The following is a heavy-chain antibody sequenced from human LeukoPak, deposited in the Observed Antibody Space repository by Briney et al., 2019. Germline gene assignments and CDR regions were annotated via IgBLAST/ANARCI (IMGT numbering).Heavy chain of an antibody. CDR3: ARRGSYYYFGMDV. J-gene: IGHJ6*02. D-gene: IGHD3-10*01. CDR1: GFTFNNYE. Sequence: PGGSLRLSCAASGFTFNNYEMNWVRQAPGKGLEWVSYISSSGTTIYYADPVKSRFTISRDNANNSLHLQMNSLRAADTAVYYCARRGSYYYFGMDVWGQGTTVTVSS. CDR2: ISSSGTTI. V-gene: IGHV3-48*03.